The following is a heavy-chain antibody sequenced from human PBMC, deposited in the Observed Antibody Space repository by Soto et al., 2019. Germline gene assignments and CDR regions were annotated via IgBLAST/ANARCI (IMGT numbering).Heavy chain of an antibody. V-gene: IGHV3-30*18. CDR2: ISYDGSHK. D-gene: IGHD1-26*01. Sequence: AGGSLRLSCAASGFTFSGYGMHWVRQAPGKGLEWVALISYDGSHKYYPDSVKGRFTISRDNSDNTLYLQMNSLRAEDTAVYFCAKDRAGYSRGMDVWGQGTRVTVSS. CDR3: AKDRAGYSRGMDV. J-gene: IGHJ6*02. CDR1: GFTFSGYG.